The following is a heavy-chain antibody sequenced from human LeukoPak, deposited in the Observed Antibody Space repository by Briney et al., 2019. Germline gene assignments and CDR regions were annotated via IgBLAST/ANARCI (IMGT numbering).Heavy chain of an antibody. J-gene: IGHJ4*02. CDR3: ARQPYMLGAYYFDY. V-gene: IGHV4-59*08. D-gene: IGHD1-26*01. CDR2: IFYTGST. Sequence: PSETLSLTCTGSGGSMSSYYWSWIRQPPGKGLEWIGYIFYTGSTNYNPSLKSRVTLSVDTSKNQFSLKLGSVTAADTAVYYCARQPYMLGAYYFDYWGQGTLVTVSS. CDR1: GGSMSSYY.